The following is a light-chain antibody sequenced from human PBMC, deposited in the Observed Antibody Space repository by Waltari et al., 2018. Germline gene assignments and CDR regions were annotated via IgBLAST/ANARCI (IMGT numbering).Light chain of an antibody. CDR2: GAS. V-gene: IGKV1-9*01. CDR1: EGISTY. Sequence: IQLTQSPSSLSASVGDKVTITCRASEGISTYLAWYQQQPGKAPKLLIYGASTLHRGVPSRFSGSGSGTDFTLTISSLQPGDFATYYCQQLDKYPLTFGGGTKVEIK. CDR3: QQLDKYPLT. J-gene: IGKJ4*01.